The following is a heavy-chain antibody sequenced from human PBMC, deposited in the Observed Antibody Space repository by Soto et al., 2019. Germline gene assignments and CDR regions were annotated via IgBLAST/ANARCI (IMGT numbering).Heavy chain of an antibody. CDR3: ARGPHYYDSSGYYQEQRDYYYYGMDV. CDR1: GFTFSSYG. J-gene: IGHJ6*02. D-gene: IGHD3-22*01. CDR2: IWYDGSNK. V-gene: IGHV3-33*01. Sequence: GGSLRLSCAASGFTFSSYGMHWVRQAPGKGLEWVAVIWYDGSNKYYADSVKGRFTISRDNSKNTLYLQMNSLRAEDTTVYYCARGPHYYDSSGYYQEQRDYYYYGMDVWGQGTTVAVSS.